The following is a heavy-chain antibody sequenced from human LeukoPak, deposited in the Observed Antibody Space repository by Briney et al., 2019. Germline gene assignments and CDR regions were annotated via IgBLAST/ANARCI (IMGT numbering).Heavy chain of an antibody. Sequence: ASVKVSCKASGGTFSSYAISWVRQAPGQGLEWMGGIIPIFGTANYAQKFQGRVTITADKSTSTAYMELSSLRSEDTAVYYCAREGVGAHSLDYWGQGTLVTVSS. CDR2: IIPIFGTA. J-gene: IGHJ4*02. V-gene: IGHV1-69*06. CDR3: AREGVGAHSLDY. D-gene: IGHD1-26*01. CDR1: GGTFSSYA.